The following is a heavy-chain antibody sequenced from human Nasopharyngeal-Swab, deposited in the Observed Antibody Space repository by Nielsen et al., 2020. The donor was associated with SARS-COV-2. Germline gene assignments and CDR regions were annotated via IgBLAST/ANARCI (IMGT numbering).Heavy chain of an antibody. V-gene: IGHV3-30*04. CDR3: ASGMAVTKRYFDL. D-gene: IGHD4-23*01. CDR1: GFPFSQFA. Sequence: GGSLRLSCAASGFPFSQFAMHWVRQAPGKGLEWVAVISYDGSNKYYADSVKGRFTISRDNAKNSLNLQMNSLRDEDTAVYYCASGMAVTKRYFDLWGRGTLVSVSS. J-gene: IGHJ2*01. CDR2: ISYDGSNK.